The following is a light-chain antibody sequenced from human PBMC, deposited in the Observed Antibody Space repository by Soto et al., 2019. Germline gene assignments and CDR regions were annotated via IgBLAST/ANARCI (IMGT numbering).Light chain of an antibody. V-gene: IGKV4-1*01. CDR3: QQYYSTPRT. J-gene: IGKJ1*01. CDR1: QSVLYSANNKNC. Sequence: DIVMTQSPDSLAVSLGERATINCKSSQSVLYSANNKNCLAWYQQKPGQPPKLLLYWASTRESGVPARFGGSGSGTDFTLTISSLQADDVAVYYCQQYYSTPRTFGQGTKVEIK. CDR2: WAS.